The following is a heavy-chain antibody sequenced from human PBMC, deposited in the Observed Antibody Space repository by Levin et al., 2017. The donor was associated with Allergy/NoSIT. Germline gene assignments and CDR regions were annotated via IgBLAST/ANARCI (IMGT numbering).Heavy chain of an antibody. D-gene: IGHD6-19*01. Sequence: PGGSLRLSCAASGFNFRSYGMHWVRQAPGKGLEWVSVIWYDGSNKYYADSVKGRFTISRDNSKNMLYLQMNSLRVEDTAVYYCARLGSGWSIDYWGQGTPVSVSS. CDR1: GFNFRSYG. V-gene: IGHV3-33*01. CDR3: ARLGSGWSIDY. CDR2: IWYDGSNK. J-gene: IGHJ4*02.